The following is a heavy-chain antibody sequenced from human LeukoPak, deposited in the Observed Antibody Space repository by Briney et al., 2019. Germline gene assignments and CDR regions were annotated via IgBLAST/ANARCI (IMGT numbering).Heavy chain of an antibody. CDR2: ISAYNGNT. Sequence: GASVKVSCKASGYTFTSYGISWVRQAPGQGLEWMGWISAYNGNTNYAQKLQGRVTMTTDTSTSTAYMELRSLRSDGTAVYYCASIAYSGGWYDFDHWGQGTLVTVSS. CDR3: ASIAYSGGWYDFDH. D-gene: IGHD6-19*01. CDR1: GYTFTSYG. V-gene: IGHV1-18*01. J-gene: IGHJ4*02.